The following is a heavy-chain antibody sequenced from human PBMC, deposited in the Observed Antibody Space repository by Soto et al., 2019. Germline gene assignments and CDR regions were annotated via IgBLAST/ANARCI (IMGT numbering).Heavy chain of an antibody. CDR1: GFTFSGSA. V-gene: IGHV3-73*02. D-gene: IGHD6-19*01. Sequence: EVQLVESGGGLVQPGGSLKLSCAASGFTFSGSAMHWVRQASGKGLEWVGRIRSKANSYATAYAASVKGSFTISRDDSKNTGYLQMDSLKTEDTVVYYCTRRSSGDGFDYWGQGTLVTVSS. CDR3: TRRSSGDGFDY. CDR2: IRSKANSYAT. J-gene: IGHJ4*02.